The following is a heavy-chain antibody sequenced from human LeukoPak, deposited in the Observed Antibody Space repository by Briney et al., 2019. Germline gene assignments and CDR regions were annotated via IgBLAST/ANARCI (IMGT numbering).Heavy chain of an antibody. CDR2: ICSGGST. CDR3: ASNYYGSGSYPPDY. J-gene: IGHJ4*02. CDR1: GFTVSSNY. Sequence: PGGSLRLSCAASGFTVSSNYMSWVRQAPGKGLEWVSVICSGGSTYYADSVKGRFTISRDNSKNTLYLQMNSLRAEDTAVYYCASNYYGSGSYPPDYWGQGTLVTVSS. D-gene: IGHD3-10*01. V-gene: IGHV3-66*01.